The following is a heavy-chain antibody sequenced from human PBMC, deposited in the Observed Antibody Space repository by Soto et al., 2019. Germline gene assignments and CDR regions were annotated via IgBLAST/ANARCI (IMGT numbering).Heavy chain of an antibody. CDR3: AREGGSYDSGGYVISVDVDI. CDR2: IYFRGNT. J-gene: IGHJ3*02. Sequence: SEPLSLTSSVYGASISRIDYYWAWIRQHPEKGLEWIGNIYFRGNTYYSPSLESRLTISVDTSKNQFSLKLTSVTAADTAVYYCAREGGSYDSGGYVISVDVDIWG. CDR1: GASISRIDYY. D-gene: IGHD3-22*01. V-gene: IGHV4-31*03.